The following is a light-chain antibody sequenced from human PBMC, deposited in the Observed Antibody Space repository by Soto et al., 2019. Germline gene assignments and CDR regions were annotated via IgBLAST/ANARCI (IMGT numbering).Light chain of an antibody. CDR1: QSINNRY. CDR2: GAS. J-gene: IGKJ3*01. V-gene: IGKV3-20*01. CDR3: QQFGSSPGFT. Sequence: EIVMTQSPATLSVSPGERATLSCRASQSINNRYLAWYQQKPGQAPRLLIYGASSRATGIPDRFSGSGSGTDFTLTISRLEPEDFAVYYCQQFGSSPGFTFGPGTKVDMK.